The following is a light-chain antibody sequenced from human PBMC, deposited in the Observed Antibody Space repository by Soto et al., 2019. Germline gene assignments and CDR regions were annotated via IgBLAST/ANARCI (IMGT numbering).Light chain of an antibody. CDR3: QDYDRLPST. CDR2: DAA. CDR1: QGLATY. V-gene: IGKV1-33*01. Sequence: LSRFSFSISVVNLCTITGQALQGLATYLNWYQHKPRKAPAPLLYDAANLATGIPSRFSGGGTGTHFAFTISILQLQAEAIVDCYRQDYDRLPSTFGQATRLDIK. J-gene: IGKJ1*01.